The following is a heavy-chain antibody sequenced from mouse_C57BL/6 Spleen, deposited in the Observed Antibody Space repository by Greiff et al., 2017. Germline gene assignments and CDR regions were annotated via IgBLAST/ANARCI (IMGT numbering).Heavy chain of an antibody. D-gene: IGHD1-3*01. CDR1: GYSITSGYY. CDR2: ISYDGSN. V-gene: IGHV3-6*01. J-gene: IGHJ3*01. Sequence: EVKLMESGPGLVKPSQSLSLTCSVTGYSITSGYYWNWIRQFPGNKLEWMGYISYDGSNNYNPSLKNRISITRDTSKNQFFLKLNSVTTEDTATYYCARDNSGGWFAYWSQGTLVTVSA. CDR3: ARDNSGGWFAY.